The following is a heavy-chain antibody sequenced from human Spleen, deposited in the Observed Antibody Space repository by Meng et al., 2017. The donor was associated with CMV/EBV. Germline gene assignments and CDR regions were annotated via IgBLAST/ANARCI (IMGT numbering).Heavy chain of an antibody. CDR3: ARDFWSGYWFLDY. CDR1: GFTFSSYS. Sequence: GESLKISCAASGFTFSSYSMSWVRQAPGKGLEWVSYISSSSSTIYYADSVKGRFTISRDNAKNSLYLQMNSLRAEDTAVYYCARDFWSGYWFLDYWGQGTLVTVSS. J-gene: IGHJ4*02. CDR2: ISSSSSTI. D-gene: IGHD3-3*01. V-gene: IGHV3-48*04.